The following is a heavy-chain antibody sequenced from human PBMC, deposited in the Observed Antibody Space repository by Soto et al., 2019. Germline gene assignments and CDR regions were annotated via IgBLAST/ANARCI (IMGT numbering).Heavy chain of an antibody. J-gene: IGHJ6*02. CDR1: GFTFSSYA. CDR3: ARENSSGYYSYYYYGMDV. V-gene: IGHV3-30-3*01. D-gene: IGHD3-22*01. CDR2: ISYDGSNK. Sequence: GGSLRLSCAASGFTFSSYAMHWVRQAPGKGLEWVAVISYDGSNKYYADSVKGRFTISRDNSKNTLYLQMNSLRAEDTAVYYCARENSSGYYSYYYYGMDVWGQGTTVTVSS.